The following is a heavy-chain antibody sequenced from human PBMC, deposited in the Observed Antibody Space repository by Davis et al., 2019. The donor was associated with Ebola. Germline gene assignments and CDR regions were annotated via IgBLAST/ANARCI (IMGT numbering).Heavy chain of an antibody. V-gene: IGHV3-74*01. CDR2: INSDGSTT. J-gene: IGHJ6*02. D-gene: IGHD6-13*01. CDR1: GFTFTNYW. Sequence: GESLKISCAPSGFTFTNYWMHWVRQSPGKGLVWVSRINSDGSTTTYADSVKGRFTISRDNAKNTLYLQMSSLRAEDTAVYYCAREGEMVAAAGSEMFRGNYYYNGMDVWGQGTTVTVSS. CDR3: AREGEMVAAAGSEMFRGNYYYNGMDV.